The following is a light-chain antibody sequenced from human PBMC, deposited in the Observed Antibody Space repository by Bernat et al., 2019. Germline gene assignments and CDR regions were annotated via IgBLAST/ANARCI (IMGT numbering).Light chain of an antibody. J-gene: IGKJ5*01. CDR1: QSISSW. V-gene: IGKV1-5*03. CDR2: KAS. CDR3: QQYNSYSPGN. Sequence: DIQMTQSPSTLSASVGDRVTITCRASQSISSWLAWYQQKPGKAPKLLIYKASTLESGVPSRFSGSGSGTEFSLTISSLQPDDFATYYCQQYNSYSPGNLGQGTPLEIK.